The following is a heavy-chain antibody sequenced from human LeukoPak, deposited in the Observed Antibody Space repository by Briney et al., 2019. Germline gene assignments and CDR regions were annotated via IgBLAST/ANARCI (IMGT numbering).Heavy chain of an antibody. V-gene: IGHV3-53*01. CDR1: GFTVSSNY. CDR3: ARLDHDYGGTYDY. CDR2: IYSGGST. J-gene: IGHJ4*01. Sequence: PGGSLRLSCAASGFTVSSNYMSWVRQAPGKGLEWVSVIYSGGSTYYADSVKGRFTISRDNSKNTLYLQMNSLRAEDTAVYYCARLDHDYGGTYDYWGQEPWSPSPQ. D-gene: IGHD4-23*01.